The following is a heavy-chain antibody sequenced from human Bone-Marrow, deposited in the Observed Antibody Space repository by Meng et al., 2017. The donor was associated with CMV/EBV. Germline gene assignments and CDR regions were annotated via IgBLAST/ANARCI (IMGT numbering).Heavy chain of an antibody. Sequence: ASVKVSCKASGYTFTGYYMHWVRQAPGQGLEWMGWIHPNSGGTSYAQKFQGRVTMTRDTSISTAYMELSRLRSDDRAVYYGARGGWELVEAFDIWGQGTMATVSS. V-gene: IGHV1-2*02. D-gene: IGHD1-26*01. J-gene: IGHJ3*02. CDR2: IHPNSGGT. CDR3: ARGGWELVEAFDI. CDR1: GYTFTGYY.